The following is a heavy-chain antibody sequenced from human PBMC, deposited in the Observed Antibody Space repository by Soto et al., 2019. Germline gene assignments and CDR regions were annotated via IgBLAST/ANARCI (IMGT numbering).Heavy chain of an antibody. CDR3: ARVAIFGVVIGGWFDP. Sequence: PSETLSLTCTVSGGSISSYYWSWIRQPPGKGLEWIGYIYYSGSTNYNPSLKSRVTISVDTSKNQFSLKLSSVTAADTAVYYCARVAIFGVVIGGWFDPWGQEPWSPSPQ. V-gene: IGHV4-59*01. J-gene: IGHJ5*02. D-gene: IGHD3-3*01. CDR1: GGSISSYY. CDR2: IYYSGST.